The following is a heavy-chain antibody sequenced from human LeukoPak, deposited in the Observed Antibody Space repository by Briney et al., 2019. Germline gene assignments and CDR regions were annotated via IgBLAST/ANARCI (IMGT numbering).Heavy chain of an antibody. Sequence: GASVKVSCKASGYTFTSYGISWVRQAPGQGLEWMGWISAYNGNTNYAQKLQGRVTMTTDTSTSTAYMELRSLRSDDTAVYYCARDLGGYCSSTSCYGAAVYWGQGTLVTVSS. V-gene: IGHV1-18*01. J-gene: IGHJ4*02. D-gene: IGHD2-2*01. CDR3: ARDLGGYCSSTSCYGAAVY. CDR1: GYTFTSYG. CDR2: ISAYNGNT.